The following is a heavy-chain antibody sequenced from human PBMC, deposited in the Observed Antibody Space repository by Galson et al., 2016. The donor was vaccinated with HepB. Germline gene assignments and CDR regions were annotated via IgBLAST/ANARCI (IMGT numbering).Heavy chain of an antibody. Sequence: LSLTCGVSGRSISGTNWWSWVRQTPGKGLEWIGEIYHSGSTNYNPSLKSRVTISVDKSKNQLSLKLNSVTAADTAVYYCARQYWGGPSDYWGQGILVTVSS. CDR1: GRSISGTNW. J-gene: IGHJ4*02. V-gene: IGHV4-4*02. CDR3: ARQYWGGPSDY. CDR2: IYHSGST. D-gene: IGHD2/OR15-2a*01.